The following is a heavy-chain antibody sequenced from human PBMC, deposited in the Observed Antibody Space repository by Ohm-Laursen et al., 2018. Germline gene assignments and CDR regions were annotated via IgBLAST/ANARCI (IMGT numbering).Heavy chain of an antibody. CDR3: ARIHYSSTSEDYFDY. Sequence: GASVTVSCKASGYTFTGYYTHWVRQAPGQGLEWMGWINPNSGGTNYAQKFQGRVTMTRDTSISTAYMELSRLRSDDTAVYYCARIHYSSTSEDYFDYWGQGALVTVSS. CDR2: INPNSGGT. V-gene: IGHV1-2*02. J-gene: IGHJ4*02. D-gene: IGHD6-13*01. CDR1: GYTFTGYY.